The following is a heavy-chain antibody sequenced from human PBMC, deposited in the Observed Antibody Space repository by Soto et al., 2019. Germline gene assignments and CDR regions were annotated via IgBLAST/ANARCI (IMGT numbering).Heavy chain of an antibody. CDR1: GFTFSDYY. J-gene: IGHJ2*01. V-gene: IGHV3-11*05. CDR2: ISSSSSYT. CDR3: ARDLRGAAYYDILTGTDSGYFDL. Sequence: QVQLVESGGGLVKPGGSLRLSCAASGFTFSDYYMSWIRQAPGKGLEWVSYISSSSSYTNYADSAKGRFTISRDNANNSLYLQMNSLRAEDTAVYYCARDLRGAAYYDILTGTDSGYFDLWGRGTLVTVSS. D-gene: IGHD3-9*01.